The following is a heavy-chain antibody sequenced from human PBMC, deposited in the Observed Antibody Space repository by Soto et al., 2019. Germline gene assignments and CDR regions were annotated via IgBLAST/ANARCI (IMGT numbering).Heavy chain of an antibody. J-gene: IGHJ6*02. V-gene: IGHV3-30*18. Sequence: QVQLVESGGGVVQPGRSLRLSCAASGFTFSSYGMHWVRQAPGKGLEWVAVISYDGSNKYYADSVKGRFTISRDNYKNTLYLQMNSLGAEDTAVYYCANDMRFLEWLWGTYYYYGMDVWGQGTTVTVSS. CDR2: ISYDGSNK. D-gene: IGHD3-3*01. CDR3: ANDMRFLEWLWGTYYYYGMDV. CDR1: GFTFSSYG.